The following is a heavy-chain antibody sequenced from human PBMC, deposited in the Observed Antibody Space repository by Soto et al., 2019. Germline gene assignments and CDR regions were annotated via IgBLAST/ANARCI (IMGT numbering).Heavy chain of an antibody. V-gene: IGHV1-18*01. D-gene: IGHD3-22*01. CDR2: ISTYNGNT. CDR1: GYTFITYG. Sequence: QVPLVQSGAEVKKPGASVKVSCKASGYTFITYGVSWVRQAPGQGLDWLGRISTYNGNTRYAERIQGRVTMTTDTTTNTAYRERRNLRSDDTAVYYCARRPTDYYDDSANYFLDYWGQGTLVTVSS. CDR3: ARRPTDYYDDSANYFLDY. J-gene: IGHJ4*02.